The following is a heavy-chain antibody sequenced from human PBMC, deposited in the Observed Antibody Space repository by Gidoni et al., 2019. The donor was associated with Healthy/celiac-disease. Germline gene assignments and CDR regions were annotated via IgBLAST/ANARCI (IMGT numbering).Heavy chain of an antibody. D-gene: IGHD4-17*01. Sequence: QVQLLESGGGVVQPGMSLRLSCAASGFTFSSYAMHWVRQAPGKGLEWVAVISYDGSNKYYADSVKGRFTISRDNSKNTLYMQMNSLRAEDTDVYYCALLPVTPPPRFDYWGQGTLVTVSS. J-gene: IGHJ4*02. CDR2: ISYDGSNK. CDR1: GFTFSSYA. CDR3: ALLPVTPPPRFDY. V-gene: IGHV3-30-3*01.